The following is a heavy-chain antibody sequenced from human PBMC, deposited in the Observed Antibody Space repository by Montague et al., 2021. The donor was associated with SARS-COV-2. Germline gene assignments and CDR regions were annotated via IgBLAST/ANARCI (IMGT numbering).Heavy chain of an antibody. CDR1: CGSTRAHF. Sequence: SETLSLTCAIYCGSTRAHFWTSNRQTPGKGLACIAEINHTGSATHDPSLKGRVTLSRDTSKNQFSLKLQSVTPADTAVYYCPRGQVTSSGVLIFIPAAGHLDGWGQGTSVTVSS. CDR2: INHTGSA. J-gene: IGHJ3*01. V-gene: IGHV4-34*01. D-gene: IGHD3-3*01. CDR3: PRGQVTSSGVLIFIPAAGHLDG.